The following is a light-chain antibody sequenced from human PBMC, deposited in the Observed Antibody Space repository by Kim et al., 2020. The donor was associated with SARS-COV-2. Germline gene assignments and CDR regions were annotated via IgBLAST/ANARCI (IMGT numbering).Light chain of an antibody. CDR2: GAS. CDR1: QSIGTR. CDR3: QQANSFPFT. Sequence: IQMTQSPSSLAASVGDRITIACRASQSIGTRLNWYQQRPGKAPKLLIYGASSLQSGVPSRFSGAGSGTDFTLTISSLQPEDFATYYCQQANSFPFTFGGGTKVDIK. V-gene: IGKV1-39*01. J-gene: IGKJ4*01.